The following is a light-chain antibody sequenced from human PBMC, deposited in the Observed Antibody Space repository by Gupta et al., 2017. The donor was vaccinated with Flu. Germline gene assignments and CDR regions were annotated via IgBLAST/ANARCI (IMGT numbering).Light chain of an antibody. CDR1: QGIYTW. CDR3: QQANSFPDT. J-gene: IGKJ1*01. CDR2: AAS. Sequence: PSSVSASLGDRVTITCRASQGIYTWLAWYQQKPGKAPDLLISAASSLQSGVPSRFRGSGSGTDFTLTINRLQPEDFATYYCQQANSFPDTFGQGTKVEIK. V-gene: IGKV1-12*01.